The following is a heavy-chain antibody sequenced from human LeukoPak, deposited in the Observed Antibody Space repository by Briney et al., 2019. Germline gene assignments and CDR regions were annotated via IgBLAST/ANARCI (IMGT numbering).Heavy chain of an antibody. CDR3: ARDLPPGGLGAFDY. D-gene: IGHD3-16*01. CDR2: ISDNSRHI. J-gene: IGHJ4*02. Sequence: PGGSLRLSCAASGFTFSTYAMNWVRQAPGKGLEWVSCISDNSRHIYYADSVKGRFTMSRDNAKNSLFLQMNSRRADDTAVYYCARDLPPGGLGAFDYWGQGTLVTVSS. V-gene: IGHV3-21*01. CDR1: GFTFSTYA.